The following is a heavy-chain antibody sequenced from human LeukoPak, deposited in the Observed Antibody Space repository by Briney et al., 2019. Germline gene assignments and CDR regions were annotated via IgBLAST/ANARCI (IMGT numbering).Heavy chain of an antibody. Sequence: GGSLRLSCAASGFTFSSYSMNWVRQAPGKGLEWVSSISSSSSYIYYADSVKGRFTISRDNAKNSLYLQMNSLRAEDTAVYYCARDPGGGIVGATFRSLNYWGQGTLATVSS. V-gene: IGHV3-21*01. D-gene: IGHD1-26*01. J-gene: IGHJ4*02. CDR1: GFTFSSYS. CDR3: ARDPGGGIVGATFRSLNY. CDR2: ISSSSSYI.